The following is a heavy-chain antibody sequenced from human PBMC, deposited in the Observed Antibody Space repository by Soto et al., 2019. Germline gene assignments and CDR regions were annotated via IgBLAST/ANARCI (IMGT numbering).Heavy chain of an antibody. V-gene: IGHV1-18*01. D-gene: IGHD2-2*02. CDR2: INPLKGDT. J-gene: IGHJ3*02. CDR1: VYTFSTYG. CDR3: ARVKVPAAILGAFDI. Sequence: XSVKVSCKASVYTFSTYGITWVRQAPGQGLDWMGWINPLKGDTKSAANFQDRVTMTTDTSTRTAYMELRSLRSDDTAVYYCARVKVPAAILGAFDIWGQGTLVTVS.